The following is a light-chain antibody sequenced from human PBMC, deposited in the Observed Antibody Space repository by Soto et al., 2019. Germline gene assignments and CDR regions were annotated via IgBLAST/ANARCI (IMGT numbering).Light chain of an antibody. V-gene: IGKV1-5*03. Sequence: DIQMTQSPSALSASVGDRVIITCRASQNVRNWMAWYQQKPGKDPKLLIYKASSLESGVPSRFSGSGSGTEFTLTISSLQPDDFATYYCQQYNTYSIFTFGPGTKVYIK. CDR1: QNVRNW. CDR3: QQYNTYSIFT. J-gene: IGKJ3*01. CDR2: KAS.